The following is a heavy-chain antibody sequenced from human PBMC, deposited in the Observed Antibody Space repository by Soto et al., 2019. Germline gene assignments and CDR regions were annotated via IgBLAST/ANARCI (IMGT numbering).Heavy chain of an antibody. J-gene: IGHJ6*02. CDR3: SRDGDFYGLDV. D-gene: IGHD3-3*01. Sequence: GGSLRLSCTFSGFTSDDYDYALTWVRQAPGKGLQWLGLIRGSTYGGTTEYAASVKGRFTISRDDSKGIAYLQMNSLKTEDTAVYYCSRDGDFYGLDVWGQGTTVTVSS. V-gene: IGHV3-49*04. CDR1: GFTSDDYDYA. CDR2: IRGSTYGGTT.